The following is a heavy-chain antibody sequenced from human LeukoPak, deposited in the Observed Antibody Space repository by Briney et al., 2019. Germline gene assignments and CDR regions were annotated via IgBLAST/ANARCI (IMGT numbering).Heavy chain of an antibody. CDR2: INLDGTAT. CDR3: VKDQRAVSGTLVFEC. D-gene: IGHD6-19*01. Sequence: GGSLTLACAASGFTLDDFSLDWVRHLPGRGLEWVSFINLDGTATSYAVSVKGRFTISRDNSHYSLYLQMHSLRNEDTALYYCVKDQRAVSGTLVFECWGQGTLVTVSS. V-gene: IGHV3-43*01. CDR1: GFTLDDFS. J-gene: IGHJ4*02.